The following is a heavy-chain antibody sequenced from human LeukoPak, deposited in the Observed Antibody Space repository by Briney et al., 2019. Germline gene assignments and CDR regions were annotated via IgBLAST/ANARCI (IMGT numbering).Heavy chain of an antibody. CDR3: ARTPIVATIYFDY. V-gene: IGHV4-4*02. J-gene: IGHJ4*02. CDR2: IYHSGST. D-gene: IGHD5-12*01. Sequence: PSETLSLTCAVSGGSISSSNWWSWVRQPPGKGLEWIGEIYHSGSTNYNPSLKSRVTISVDKSKNQFSLKLNSVTAADTAVYYCARTPIVATIYFDYWGQGTLVTVSS. CDR1: GGSISSSNW.